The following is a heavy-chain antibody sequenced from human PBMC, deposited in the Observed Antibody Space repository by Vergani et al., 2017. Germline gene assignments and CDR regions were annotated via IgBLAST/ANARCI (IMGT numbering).Heavy chain of an antibody. J-gene: IGHJ4*02. Sequence: EVQLVQSGAEVKKPGESLKISCKASGYSFTNSWIGWVRQMPGSGLEFMGIIYPGDSDTRYSPSFQGQVTISADRSFTTAYLQWSSLKASDTAMYYCAGRYCSGAYCSYFDYWGQGTLVTVSS. D-gene: IGHD2-15*01. CDR3: AGRYCSGAYCSYFDY. CDR2: IYPGDSDT. CDR1: GYSFTNSW. V-gene: IGHV5-51*01.